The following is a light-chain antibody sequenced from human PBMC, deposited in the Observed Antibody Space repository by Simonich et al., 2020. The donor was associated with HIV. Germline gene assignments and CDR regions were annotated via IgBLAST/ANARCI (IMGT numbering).Light chain of an antibody. CDR1: SSDVGGYNY. Sequence: QSALTQPASVSGSPGQSITFSCTGTSSDVGGYNYVSWYQQHPGKAPKLMIYEVSKRPSGVPDRFSGSKSGNTASLTVSGLQSEDEADYYCSSYAGSNNWVFGGGTKLTVL. J-gene: IGLJ3*02. CDR2: EVS. CDR3: SSYAGSNNWV. V-gene: IGLV2-8*01.